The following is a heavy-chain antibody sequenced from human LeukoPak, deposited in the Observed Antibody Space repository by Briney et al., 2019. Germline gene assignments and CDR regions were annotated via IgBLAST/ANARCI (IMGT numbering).Heavy chain of an antibody. Sequence: GGSLRLSCAASGFTFSSYSMNWVRQAPGKGLEWVSSISSSSSYIYYADSVKGRFTISRDNPKNSLYLQMNRLRAEDTAVYYCARATFSYYDIWPGYDGLYYYYGMDVWAKEPRSPSP. D-gene: IGHD3-9*01. CDR3: ARATFSYYDIWPGYDGLYYYYGMDV. V-gene: IGHV3-21*01. CDR1: GFTFSSYS. J-gene: IGHJ6*02. CDR2: ISSSSSYI.